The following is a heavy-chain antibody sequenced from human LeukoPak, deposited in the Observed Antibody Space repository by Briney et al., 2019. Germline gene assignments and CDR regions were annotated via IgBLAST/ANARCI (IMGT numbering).Heavy chain of an antibody. Sequence: ASVKVSCKASGYTFTGYYMHWVRQAPGQGLEWMGWINPNSGGTNYAQKFQGRVTMTRDTSISTAYMELSRLRSDDTAVYYYQLLRGEHAFDIWGQGTMVTVSS. CDR1: GYTFTGYY. V-gene: IGHV1-2*02. CDR3: QLLRGEHAFDI. CDR2: INPNSGGT. J-gene: IGHJ3*02. D-gene: IGHD2-2*01.